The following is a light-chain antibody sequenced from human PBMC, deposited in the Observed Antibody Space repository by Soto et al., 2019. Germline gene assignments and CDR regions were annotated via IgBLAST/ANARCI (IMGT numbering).Light chain of an antibody. Sequence: PQSPAPLSFSPGERATLSFRASQSVSSYLAWYQQKPGQAPRLLIYDASNRATATPPRFSGSGSGTDFTLTISSLEPEDFAVYYCQQRSAGVTFGQGTRLEIK. J-gene: IGKJ5*01. CDR1: QSVSSY. CDR2: DAS. V-gene: IGKV3-11*01. CDR3: QQRSAGVT.